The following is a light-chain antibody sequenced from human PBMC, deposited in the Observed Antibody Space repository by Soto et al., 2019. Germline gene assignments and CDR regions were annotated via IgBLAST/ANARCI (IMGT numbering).Light chain of an antibody. V-gene: IGKV3-20*01. J-gene: IGKJ5*01. CDR1: QSFSSTY. CDR3: QPYSTSPIT. CDR2: GAS. Sequence: EIVLTQSPGTLSLSPGERATLSCRASQSFSSTYLAWYQQKPGQAPRLLIYGASSRATGIPDRFSGGGSGTDFSLTITRLDPDDFAVYYCQPYSTSPITFGQGTRLEIK.